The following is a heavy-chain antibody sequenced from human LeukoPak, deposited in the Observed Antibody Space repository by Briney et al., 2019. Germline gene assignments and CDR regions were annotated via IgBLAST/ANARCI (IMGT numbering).Heavy chain of an antibody. CDR1: GGSISSSSYY. V-gene: IGHV4-39*01. CDR2: IYYSGST. J-gene: IGHJ5*02. CDR3: ASEPRYSSSYFFDP. Sequence: SETLSLTCTVSGGSISSSSYYWGLIRQPPGKWLEWIGSIYYSGSTYHNPSLKSRVTISVDTSKNQFSLKLSSVTAADTAVYYCASEPRYSSSYFFDPWGQGTLVTVSS. D-gene: IGHD6-13*01.